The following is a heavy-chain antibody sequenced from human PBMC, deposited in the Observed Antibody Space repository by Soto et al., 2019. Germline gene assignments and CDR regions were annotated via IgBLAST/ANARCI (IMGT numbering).Heavy chain of an antibody. V-gene: IGHV4-30-2*06. CDR3: ARDYYGMDA. CDR1: GGSITSGGYS. CDR2: TYQSGSA. J-gene: IGHJ6*02. Sequence: SETLSLTCTVSGGSITSGGYSWTWIRQSPGKGLEWIGYTYQSGSAYYNPSLKSRVTISVDRSKNQFSLNLTSVTAADTAVYYCARDYYGMDAWGQGTTVTVSS.